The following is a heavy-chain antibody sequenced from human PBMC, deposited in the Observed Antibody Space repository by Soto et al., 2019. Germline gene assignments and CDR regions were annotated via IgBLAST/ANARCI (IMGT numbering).Heavy chain of an antibody. CDR2: ISSDGRPT. CDR1: GFTFSAYA. CDR3: VKDRYVDY. V-gene: IGHV3-64D*06. J-gene: IGHJ4*02. Sequence: GGSLRLSCSVSGFTFSAYAMHWVRQAPGKGLEYVSSISSDGRPTYYADSVKGRFTISRDNSKSTLYLQMSSLKAEDTAVYYCVKDRYVDYWGQGILVTVSS.